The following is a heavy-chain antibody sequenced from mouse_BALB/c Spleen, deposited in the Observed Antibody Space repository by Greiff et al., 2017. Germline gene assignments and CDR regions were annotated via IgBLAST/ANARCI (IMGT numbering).Heavy chain of an antibody. CDR3: AREDSSWFAY. Sequence: DVKLVESGGGLVQPGGSRKLSCAASGFTFSSFGMHWVRQSPEKRLEWVAEISSGGSYTYYPDTVTGRFTISRDNAKNTLYLEMSSLRSEDTAMYYCAREDSSWFAYWGQGTLVTVSA. CDR1: GFTFSSFG. CDR2: ISSGGSYT. J-gene: IGHJ3*01. V-gene: IGHV5-9-4*01.